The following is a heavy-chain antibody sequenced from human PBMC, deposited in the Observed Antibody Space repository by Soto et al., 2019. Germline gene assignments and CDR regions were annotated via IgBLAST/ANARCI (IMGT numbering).Heavy chain of an antibody. V-gene: IGHV3-30-3*01. D-gene: IGHD6-13*01. CDR1: GFTFSSYA. J-gene: IGHJ6*02. CDR3: AREAYSSSSREAARAQGYYGMDV. Sequence: GGSLRLSCAASGFTFSSYAMHWVRQAPGKGLEWVAVISYDGSNKYYADSVKGRFTISRDNSKNTLYLQMNSLRAEDTAVYYCAREAYSSSSREAARAQGYYGMDVWGQGTTVTVSS. CDR2: ISYDGSNK.